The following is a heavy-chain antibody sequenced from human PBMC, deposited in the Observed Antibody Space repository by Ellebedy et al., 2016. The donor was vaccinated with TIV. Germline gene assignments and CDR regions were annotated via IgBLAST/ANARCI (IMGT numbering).Heavy chain of an antibody. CDR3: ARDTRFIDQQHNWFDP. D-gene: IGHD2-2*01. J-gene: IGHJ5*02. CDR1: GFIFSDYQ. CDR2: ISSSGGTV. Sequence: GGSLRLSCAASGFIFSDYQMSWIRQAPGKGLECISYISSSGGTVYYADSMKGRFTISRDNAKNSLYLQMNSLRAEDTAVYYCARDTRFIDQQHNWFDPWGQGTLVTVSS. V-gene: IGHV3-11*01.